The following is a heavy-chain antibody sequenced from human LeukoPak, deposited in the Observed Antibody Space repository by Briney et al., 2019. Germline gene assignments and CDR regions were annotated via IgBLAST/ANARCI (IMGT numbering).Heavy chain of an antibody. CDR1: GLTFSVFS. V-gene: IGHV3-11*01. J-gene: IGHJ4*02. CDR2: ISPSGAPT. CDR3: ARDSRVGQLVQGY. D-gene: IGHD6-6*01. Sequence: PGGSLRLSCVVSGLTFSVFSMCWVRQALGKGLEWLSYISPSGAPTYNVDSVKGRFTISRDNAKNSLYLQMNSLRAEDTAVYHCARDSRVGQLVQGYWGQGTLVTVSS.